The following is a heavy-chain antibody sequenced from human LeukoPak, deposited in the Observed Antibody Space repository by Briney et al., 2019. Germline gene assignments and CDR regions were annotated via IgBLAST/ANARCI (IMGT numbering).Heavy chain of an antibody. V-gene: IGHV1-46*01. CDR2: INPRGTST. CDR1: GYSFTSHY. Sequence: ASVKVSCKASGYSFTSHYMHWVRQAPGQGLEWMGLINPRGTSTIYAEKFQGRIIMTRDMSTSTAYMELSSLRSEDTAVYYCARVKSYYYDSSGYYDYWGQGTLVTVSS. J-gene: IGHJ4*02. CDR3: ARVKSYYYDSSGYYDY. D-gene: IGHD3-22*01.